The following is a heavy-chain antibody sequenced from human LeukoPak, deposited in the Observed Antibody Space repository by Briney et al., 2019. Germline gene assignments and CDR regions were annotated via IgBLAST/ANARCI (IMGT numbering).Heavy chain of an antibody. CDR3: ASPGEGYAPAFDI. D-gene: IGHD3-16*01. Sequence: ASVKVSCKASGYTFTSYDINWVRQATGQGLEWMGWMNPNSGNTGYAQKFQGRATMTRNTSISTAYMELSSLRSEDTAVYYCASPGEGYAPAFDIWGQGTMVTVSS. J-gene: IGHJ3*02. V-gene: IGHV1-8*01. CDR1: GYTFTSYD. CDR2: MNPNSGNT.